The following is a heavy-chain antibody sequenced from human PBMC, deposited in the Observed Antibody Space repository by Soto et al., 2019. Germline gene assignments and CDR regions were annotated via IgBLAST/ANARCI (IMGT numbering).Heavy chain of an antibody. CDR3: ARTDSLPTKYYFDY. CDR1: GYTFTGYY. Sequence: SCKASGYTFTGYYMHWVRQAPGQGLEWMGWINPNSGGTNYAQKFQGRVTMTRDTSISTAYMELSRLRSDDTAVYYCARTDSLPTKYYFDYWGQGTLVTVSS. V-gene: IGHV1-2*02. CDR2: INPNSGGT. D-gene: IGHD1-1*01. J-gene: IGHJ4*02.